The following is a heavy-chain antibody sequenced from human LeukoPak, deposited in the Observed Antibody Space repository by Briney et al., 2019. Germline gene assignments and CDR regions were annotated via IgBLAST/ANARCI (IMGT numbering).Heavy chain of an antibody. Sequence: KSSETLSLTCTVSGGSINSYYWSWIRQPPGKGLEWIGYIYYSGSTNYNPSLKSRVTISVDTSKNQFSLKLSSVTAADTAVYYCASLAAAGRDLTFDYWGQGTLVTVSS. V-gene: IGHV4-59*01. J-gene: IGHJ4*02. CDR3: ASLAAAGRDLTFDY. CDR1: GGSINSYY. CDR2: IYYSGST. D-gene: IGHD6-13*01.